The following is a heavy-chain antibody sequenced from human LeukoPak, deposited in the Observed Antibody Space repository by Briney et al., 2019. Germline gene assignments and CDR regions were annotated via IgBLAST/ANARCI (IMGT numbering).Heavy chain of an antibody. D-gene: IGHD3-22*01. J-gene: IGHJ3*02. V-gene: IGHV4-39*01. CDR1: GGSISSSSYY. Sequence: KPSETLSLTCTVSGGSISSSSYYWGWIRQPPGKGLEWIGSIYYSGSTYYNPSLKSRVTISVDTSKNQFSLKLSSVTAADTAVYYCARQSYYDSSGTDAFDIWGQGTMVTVSS. CDR2: IYYSGST. CDR3: ARQSYYDSSGTDAFDI.